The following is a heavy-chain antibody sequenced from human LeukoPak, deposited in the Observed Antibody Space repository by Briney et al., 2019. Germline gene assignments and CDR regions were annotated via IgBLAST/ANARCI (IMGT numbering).Heavy chain of an antibody. J-gene: IGHJ4*02. V-gene: IGHV4-30-4*08. Sequence: PSGTLSLTCSVSGGSISGDDDYWSWIRQPPGKGLEWIGYINHSGNTYYIPSLRSRGTISIDTSKNQFSLELSSVTAADTAVYYCARYTVTNLLDFWGQGTLVTVSS. D-gene: IGHD4-17*01. CDR2: INHSGNT. CDR1: GGSISGDDDY. CDR3: ARYTVTNLLDF.